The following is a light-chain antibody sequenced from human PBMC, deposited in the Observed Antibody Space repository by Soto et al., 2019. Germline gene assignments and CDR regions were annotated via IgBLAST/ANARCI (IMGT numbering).Light chain of an antibody. CDR1: STDVGGYNY. Sequence: QSALTQPASVSGSPGQSITISCTGTSTDVGGYNYVSWYQQHPGKAPKLMIYEVNNRPSGVSDRFSGSKSGNTASLTISGLQAEDEADYYCSSYTRSATLGVFDGGTKLTVL. V-gene: IGLV2-14*01. CDR3: SSYTRSATLGV. CDR2: EVN. J-gene: IGLJ3*02.